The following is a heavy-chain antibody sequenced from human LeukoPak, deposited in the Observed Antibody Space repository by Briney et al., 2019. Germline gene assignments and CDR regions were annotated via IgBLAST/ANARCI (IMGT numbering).Heavy chain of an antibody. CDR3: ARGGWLRLKTLVDY. V-gene: IGHV1-2*06. CDR1: GYTFTGYY. J-gene: IGHJ4*02. CDR2: INPNSGGT. D-gene: IGHD5-12*01. Sequence: ASVKVSCKASGYTFTGYYMHWVRQAPGQGLEWMGRINPNSGGTNYAQKFQGRVTMTRDTSISTAYMELSRLRSDDTALYYCARGGWLRLKTLVDYWGQGTLVTVSS.